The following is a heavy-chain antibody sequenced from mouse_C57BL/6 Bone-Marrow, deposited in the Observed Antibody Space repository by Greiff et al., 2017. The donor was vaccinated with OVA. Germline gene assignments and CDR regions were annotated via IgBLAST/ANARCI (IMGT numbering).Heavy chain of an antibody. V-gene: IGHV5-6*01. CDR3: AIKTAQATWRFAY. J-gene: IGHJ3*01. D-gene: IGHD3-2*02. CDR2: ISSGGSYT. Sequence: EVKLVESGGDLVKPGGSLKLSCAASGFTFSSYGMSWVRQTPDKRLEWVATISSGGSYTYYPDSVKGRFTISRDNAKNTLYLQISSLKSEDTAMYYCAIKTAQATWRFAYWGQGTLVTVSA. CDR1: GFTFSSYG.